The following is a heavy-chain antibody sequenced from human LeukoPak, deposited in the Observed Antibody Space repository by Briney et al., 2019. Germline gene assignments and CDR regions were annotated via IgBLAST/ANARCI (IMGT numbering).Heavy chain of an antibody. CDR1: GFTFSSYC. D-gene: IGHD6-19*01. CDR2: IKQDGSEK. Sequence: PGGSLRLSCAASGFTFSSYCMSWGREAPGEGLERVANIKQDGSEKYYVDSVKGRFTISRDNAKNSLYLQMNSLRAEDTAVYYCARLSIAVAAGDYWGQGTLVTVSS. CDR3: ARLSIAVAAGDY. V-gene: IGHV3-7*01. J-gene: IGHJ4*02.